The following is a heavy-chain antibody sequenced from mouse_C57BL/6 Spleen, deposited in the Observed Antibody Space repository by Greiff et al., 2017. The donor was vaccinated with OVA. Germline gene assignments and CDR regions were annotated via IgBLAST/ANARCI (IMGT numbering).Heavy chain of an antibody. CDR3: AREGAGLYYYAMDY. CDR1: GFTFSDYY. Sequence: EVKLMESEGGLVQPGSSMKLSCTASGFTFSDYYMAWVRQVPEKGLEWVANINYDGSSTYYLDSLKSRFIISRDNAKNILYLQMSSLKSEDTATYYCAREGAGLYYYAMDYWGQGTSVTVSS. CDR2: INYDGSST. J-gene: IGHJ4*01. V-gene: IGHV5-16*01.